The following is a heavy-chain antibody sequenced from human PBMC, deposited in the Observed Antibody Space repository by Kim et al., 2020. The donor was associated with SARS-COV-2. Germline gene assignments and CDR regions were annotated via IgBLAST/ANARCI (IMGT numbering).Heavy chain of an antibody. Sequence: GGSLRLSCAASGFTFSSNAMNWVRQAPGKGLEWVSGISDSGRNTYYADSVKGRFTISRDNSKNTLYLQMNSLRADDTAVYYCAKDRGFGDRPGEYFQHWGQGTLVTVSS. CDR1: GFTFSSNA. CDR2: ISDSGRNT. V-gene: IGHV3-23*01. J-gene: IGHJ1*01. CDR3: AKDRGFGDRPGEYFQH. D-gene: IGHD5-12*01.